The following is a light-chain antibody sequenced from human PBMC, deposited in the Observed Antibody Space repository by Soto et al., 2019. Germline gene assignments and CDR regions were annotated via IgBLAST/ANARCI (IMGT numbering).Light chain of an antibody. CDR3: QQHSSYSIT. J-gene: IGKJ4*01. V-gene: IGKV1-5*03. CDR2: KAS. CDR1: QSISYW. Sequence: DIQMTQSPSTLSASVGDRVTITCRASQSISYWLAWYQQKPGKAPTVLIYKASTLESGVPSRFSGSGSGTEFTLTINSLQPDDFATYYCQQHSSYSITFGGGTKVEMK.